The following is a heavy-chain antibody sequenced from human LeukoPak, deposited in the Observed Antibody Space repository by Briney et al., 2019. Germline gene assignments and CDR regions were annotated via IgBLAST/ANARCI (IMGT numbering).Heavy chain of an antibody. Sequence: GGSLRLSCAASGFTFSSYWMSWVRQAPGKGLEWVVNIKQDGSEKYYVDSVKGRFTISRDNAKNSLYLQMNSLRAEDTAVYYCARDGIPSLNWNYPAFDIWGQGTMVTVSS. CDR2: IKQDGSEK. J-gene: IGHJ3*02. D-gene: IGHD1-7*01. CDR1: GFTFSSYW. CDR3: ARDGIPSLNWNYPAFDI. V-gene: IGHV3-7*01.